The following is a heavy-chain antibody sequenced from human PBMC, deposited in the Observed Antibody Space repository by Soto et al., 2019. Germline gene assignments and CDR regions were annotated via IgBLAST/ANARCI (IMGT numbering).Heavy chain of an antibody. J-gene: IGHJ3*01. V-gene: IGHV3-7*05. CDR3: ARDLSPKYSTHWVDAFDF. CDR2: INQDGSVQ. Sequence: EVQLVESGGGLVQPGGSLRLSCAASGFTFSTYWMTWVRQAPGKGLEWVANINQDGSVQNYVDSVKGRFTISRDNAENSLYLQMNSLRAEDAAVYYCARDLSPKYSTHWVDAFDFWGQGTMVTVSS. CDR1: GFTFSTYW. D-gene: IGHD2-21*01.